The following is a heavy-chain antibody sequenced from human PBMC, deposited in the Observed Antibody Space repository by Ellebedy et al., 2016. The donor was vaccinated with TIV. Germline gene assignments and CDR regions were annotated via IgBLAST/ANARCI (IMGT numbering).Heavy chain of an antibody. V-gene: IGHV4-39*01. CDR1: GGFVNSSRHY. CDR3: ARIDSWQPIDD. J-gene: IGHJ4*02. Sequence: MPSETLSLTCDVSGGFVNSSRHYWAWIRQPPGKGLEWIGSVYYRGSPYYNPSFKSRVTLSADTSKNQFSLNLRTVTAADTAVYYCARIDSWQPIDDWGQGIRVTIPS. CDR2: VYYRGSP. D-gene: IGHD3-9*01.